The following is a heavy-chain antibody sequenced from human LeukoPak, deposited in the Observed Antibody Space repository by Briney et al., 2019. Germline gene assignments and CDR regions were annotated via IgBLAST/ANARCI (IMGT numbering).Heavy chain of an antibody. CDR1: GYTLTNYW. D-gene: IGHD3-22*01. V-gene: IGHV5-51*01. Sequence: GESLKISCKASGYTLTNYWIGWVRQMPGKGLEWMGVLYPDDSDPRYSPSFQGQVTISVDKSTDTAYLQWSSLKASDSALYFCASRGALGYYYDSIGPVAAFDMWGQGTRVTVSS. J-gene: IGHJ3*02. CDR2: LYPDDSDP. CDR3: ASRGALGYYYDSIGPVAAFDM.